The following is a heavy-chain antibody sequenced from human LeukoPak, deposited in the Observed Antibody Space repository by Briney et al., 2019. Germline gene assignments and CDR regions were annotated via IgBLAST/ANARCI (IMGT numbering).Heavy chain of an antibody. Sequence: GESLKISCKGSGYSFSNYWIGWVRQMPGKGLEWMGIIYPADSDTRYSPSFQGKVTISADKSIPTAYLHWSSLQASDTAMYYCARRASDYDSSGYHFDYWGQGTLVTVSS. J-gene: IGHJ4*02. V-gene: IGHV5-51*01. CDR3: ARRASDYDSSGYHFDY. CDR2: IYPADSDT. D-gene: IGHD3-22*01. CDR1: GYSFSNYW.